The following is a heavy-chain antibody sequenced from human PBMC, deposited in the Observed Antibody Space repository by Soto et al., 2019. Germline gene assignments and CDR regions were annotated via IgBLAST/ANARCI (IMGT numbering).Heavy chain of an antibody. J-gene: IGHJ5*02. CDR1: GFTFSSYA. CDR3: ARNSWDYGDSPYYWFGP. Sequence: QVQLVESGGGVVQPGRSLRLSCAASGFTFSSYAMHWVRQAPGKGLEWVAVISYDGSNRYYADSVKGRFTISRDNSKNTLYLQMSSLRAEDTAVYYCARNSWDYGDSPYYWFGPWGQGTLVTVSS. D-gene: IGHD4-17*01. CDR2: ISYDGSNR. V-gene: IGHV3-30-3*01.